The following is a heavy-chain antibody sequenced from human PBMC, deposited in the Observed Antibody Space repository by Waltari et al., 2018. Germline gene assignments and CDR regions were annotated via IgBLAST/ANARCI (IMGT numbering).Heavy chain of an antibody. Sequence: QVQLQESGPGLVKPSQTLSLTYTVSGGSISSGDYYWSWIRQPPGKGLEWIGYIYYSGITYYNPSLKSRVTISVDTSKNQFSLKLSSVTAADTAVYYCARGAYYDFWSGSQGAFDIWGQGTMVTVSS. D-gene: IGHD3-3*01. V-gene: IGHV4-30-4*08. CDR3: ARGAYYDFWSGSQGAFDI. CDR1: GGSISSGDYY. J-gene: IGHJ3*02. CDR2: IYYSGIT.